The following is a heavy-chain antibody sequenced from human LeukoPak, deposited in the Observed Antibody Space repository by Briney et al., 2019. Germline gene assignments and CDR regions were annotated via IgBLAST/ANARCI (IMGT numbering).Heavy chain of an antibody. V-gene: IGHV4-61*02. CDR3: ARDRSGSSRDFDY. D-gene: IGHD1-26*01. Sequence: SETPSLTCTVSGGSISSGSYYWSWIRQPAGKGLEWIGRIYTSGSTNYNPSLKSRVTISVDTSKNQFSLKLSSVTAADTAVYYCARDRSGSSRDFDYWGQGTLVTVSS. CDR1: GGSISSGSYY. J-gene: IGHJ4*02. CDR2: IYTSGST.